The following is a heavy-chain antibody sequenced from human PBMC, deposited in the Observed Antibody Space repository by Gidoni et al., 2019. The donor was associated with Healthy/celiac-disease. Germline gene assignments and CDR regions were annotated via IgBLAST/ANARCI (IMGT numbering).Heavy chain of an antibody. CDR3: AKDRVWTTYGMDV. CDR1: GFTFSSYG. CDR2: ISYDGSNK. J-gene: IGHJ6*02. V-gene: IGHV3-30*18. Sequence: QVQLVESGGGVVQPGRSLRLSCAASGFTFSSYGMHWVRQAPGKGLEWVAVISYDGSNKYYADSVKGRFTISRDNSKNTLYLQMNSLRAEDTAVYYCAKDRVWTTYGMDVWGQGTTVTVSS. D-gene: IGHD4-17*01.